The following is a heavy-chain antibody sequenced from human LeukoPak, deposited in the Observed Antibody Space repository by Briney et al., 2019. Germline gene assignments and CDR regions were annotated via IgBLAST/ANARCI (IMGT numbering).Heavy chain of an antibody. CDR2: ISWDGGST. V-gene: IGHV3-43D*04. CDR3: AKAHDGSSSWYYYYGMDV. CDR1: GFTFDEYA. Sequence: GGSLRLACVAAGFTFDEYALDWVRQAAGKGLEWDCLISWDGGSTYYADSVKGRFTISRDNSKNSLYLQMNSLRAEDTALYYCAKAHDGSSSWYYYYGMDVWGKGTTVTVSS. D-gene: IGHD6-13*01. J-gene: IGHJ6*04.